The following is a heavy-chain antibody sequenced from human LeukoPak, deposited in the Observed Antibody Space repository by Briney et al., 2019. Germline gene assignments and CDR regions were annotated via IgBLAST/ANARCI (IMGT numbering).Heavy chain of an antibody. CDR2: VSASGENS. V-gene: IGHV3-23*01. CDR1: AFTFSNYV. J-gene: IGHJ3*02. D-gene: IGHD5-24*01. Sequence: PGGSLRLSCSASAFTFSNYVINWVRQAPGKGLEWVSTVSASGENSYHADSVKGRFSISRDNSKNTVSLQMNSLRAEDTAVYYCSKSGPGTMTFDAFDIWGQGTVVTLSS. CDR3: SKSGPGTMTFDAFDI.